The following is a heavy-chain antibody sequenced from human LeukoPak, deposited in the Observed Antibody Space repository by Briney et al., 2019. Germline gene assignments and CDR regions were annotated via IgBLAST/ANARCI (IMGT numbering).Heavy chain of an antibody. V-gene: IGHV3-23*01. CDR2: ISGSGGST. J-gene: IGHJ6*02. CDR3: AKNYGDYYYYGMDV. CDR1: GFTFSSYA. Sequence: GGSLRLSCAASGFTFSSYAIGWVRQAPGKGLEWVSAISGSGGSTYYADSVKGRFTISRDNSKNTLYLQMNSLRAEDTAVYYCAKNYGDYYYYGMDVWGQGTTVTVSS. D-gene: IGHD4-17*01.